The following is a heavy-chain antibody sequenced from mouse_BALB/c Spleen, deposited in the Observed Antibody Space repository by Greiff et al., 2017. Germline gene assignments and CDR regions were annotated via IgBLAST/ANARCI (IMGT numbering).Heavy chain of an antibody. Sequence: EVKLQESGGGLVQPGGSMKLSCVASGFTFSNYWMNWVRQSPEKGLEWVAEIRLKSNNYATHYAESVKGRFTISRDDSKSSVYLQMNNLRAEDTGIYYCTRLYGNYWCYFDYWGQGTTLTVSS. D-gene: IGHD2-1*01. J-gene: IGHJ2*01. CDR2: IRLKSNNYAT. CDR1: GFTFSNYW. CDR3: TRLYGNYWCYFDY. V-gene: IGHV6-6*02.